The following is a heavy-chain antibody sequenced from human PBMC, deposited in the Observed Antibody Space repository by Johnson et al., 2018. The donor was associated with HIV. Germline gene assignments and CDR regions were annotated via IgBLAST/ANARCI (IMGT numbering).Heavy chain of an antibody. CDR1: GFTFSSYW. Sequence: VQLVESGGGVVRPGGSLRLSCAASGFTFSSYWMSWVRQAPGKGLEWVANIKQDGSEKYYVDSVKGRFTISRDNAKNSLYLQMNSLRAEDTAVYYCARDSVVVIATDDAFDIWGQGTMVTVSS. CDR3: ARDSVVVIATDDAFDI. CDR2: IKQDGSEK. V-gene: IGHV3-7*03. J-gene: IGHJ3*02. D-gene: IGHD2-21*01.